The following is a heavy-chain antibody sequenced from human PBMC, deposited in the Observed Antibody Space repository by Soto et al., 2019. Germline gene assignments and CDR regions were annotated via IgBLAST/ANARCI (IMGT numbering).Heavy chain of an antibody. V-gene: IGHV1-18*01. J-gene: IGHJ4*02. D-gene: IGHD3-16*01. Sequence: GASVKVCCKACGYTFTSYGLSWVRQATGQGLEWMGWISAYNGNTNYAQKLQSRVTMTTDTSTSTAYMELRSLRSDDTAVYYCAREGYVAPTPLDYWGQGPLVTVSS. CDR1: GYTFTSYG. CDR2: ISAYNGNT. CDR3: AREGYVAPTPLDY.